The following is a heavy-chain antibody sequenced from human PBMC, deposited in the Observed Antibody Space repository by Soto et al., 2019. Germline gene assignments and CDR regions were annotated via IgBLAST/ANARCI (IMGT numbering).Heavy chain of an antibody. Sequence: PGGSLRLSCVGSGFTFSTYSINWVRQAPGKGLEWVSSISSRSDIYYADSVKGRFTISRDNAKNSVSLQMNSLRAEDTAVYYCAREYTAWPLAYGLDVWGQGTTVTVSS. D-gene: IGHD2-2*02. CDR3: AREYTAWPLAYGLDV. CDR2: ISSRSDI. J-gene: IGHJ6*02. V-gene: IGHV3-21*01. CDR1: GFTFSTYS.